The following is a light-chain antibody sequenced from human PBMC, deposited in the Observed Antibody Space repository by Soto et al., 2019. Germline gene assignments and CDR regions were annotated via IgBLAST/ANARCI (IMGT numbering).Light chain of an antibody. Sequence: DVQMTQSPSSVSASIGDTVTITCRASQGISNWLAWYQQKPGTAPNLLVYDSSNLQSGVPSRFSGSGYGTDFSLTISSLQPEDFATYYCQQTDHFPHPFGQGTKLAIK. CDR2: DSS. CDR1: QGISNW. V-gene: IGKV1-12*01. CDR3: QQTDHFPHP. J-gene: IGKJ2*01.